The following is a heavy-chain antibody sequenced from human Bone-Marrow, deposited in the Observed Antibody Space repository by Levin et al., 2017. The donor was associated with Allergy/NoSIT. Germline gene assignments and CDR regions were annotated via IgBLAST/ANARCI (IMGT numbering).Heavy chain of an antibody. Sequence: LSLTCAASGFTFSSYEMNWVRLAPGKGLEWVSTISGSGSATWSPDSVKGRFTISRDNAKSSLLLQMNSLRAEDTAVYYCARRVRRYFDYWGQGTLVTVSS. V-gene: IGHV3-48*03. CDR2: ISGSGSAT. CDR1: GFTFSSYE. CDR3: ARRVRRYFDY. J-gene: IGHJ4*02.